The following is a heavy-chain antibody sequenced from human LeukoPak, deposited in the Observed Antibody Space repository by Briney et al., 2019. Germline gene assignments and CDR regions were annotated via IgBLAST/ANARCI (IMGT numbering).Heavy chain of an antibody. V-gene: IGHV4-34*01. D-gene: IGHD3-16*01. J-gene: IGHJ4*02. CDR3: ARVLRGLKTAFDY. CDR1: GGSFSGYY. Sequence: SETLSLTCAVYGGSFSGYYWSWIRQPPGKGLEWIGEINHSGSTNYNPSLKSRVTISVDTSKNQFSLKLSSVTAADTAVYYCARVLRGLKTAFDYWGQGTLVTVSS. CDR2: INHSGST.